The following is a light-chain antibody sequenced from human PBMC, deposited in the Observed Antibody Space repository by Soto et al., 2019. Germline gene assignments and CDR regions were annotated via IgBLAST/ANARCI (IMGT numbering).Light chain of an antibody. CDR3: NSYAGSKNFGV. CDR1: SSDVGAYNY. Sequence: QSALTQPPSASGSPGQSVTISCTETSSDVGAYNYVSWYQQHPGKAPKLIIYEVTKRPSGVPDRFSGSKSGNTASLTVSGLQAEDEADYYCNSYAGSKNFGVFGGGTKLTVL. V-gene: IGLV2-8*01. CDR2: EVT. J-gene: IGLJ3*02.